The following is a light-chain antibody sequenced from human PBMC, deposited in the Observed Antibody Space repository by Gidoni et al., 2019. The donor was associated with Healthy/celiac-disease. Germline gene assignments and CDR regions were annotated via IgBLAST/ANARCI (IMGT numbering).Light chain of an antibody. CDR1: SSDVGGYNY. J-gene: IGLJ2*01. Sequence: QSALTQPPSIGGPPGQSVTISCTGTSSDVGGYNYVSWYQQHPGKAPKLMIYEVSKRPSGVPDRFFGSKSGNTASLTVSGLQAEDEADYYCSSYAGSSVVFGGGTKLTVL. V-gene: IGLV2-8*01. CDR3: SSYAGSSVV. CDR2: EVS.